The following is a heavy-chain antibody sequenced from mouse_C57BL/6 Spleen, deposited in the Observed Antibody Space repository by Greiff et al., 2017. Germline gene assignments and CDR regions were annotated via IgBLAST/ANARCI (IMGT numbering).Heavy chain of an antibody. Sequence: EVKLMESGPGLVKPSQSLSLTCSVTGYSITSGYYWNWIRQFPGNKLEWMGYISYDGSNNYNPSLKNRISITRDTSKNQFFLKLNSVTTEDTATYYCAREDYGSSYGDDYWGQGTTLTVSS. J-gene: IGHJ2*01. CDR3: AREDYGSSYGDDY. CDR2: ISYDGSN. V-gene: IGHV3-6*01. CDR1: GYSITSGYY. D-gene: IGHD1-1*01.